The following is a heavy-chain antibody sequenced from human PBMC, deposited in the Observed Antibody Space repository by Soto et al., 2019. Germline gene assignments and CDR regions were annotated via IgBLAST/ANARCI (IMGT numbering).Heavy chain of an antibody. CDR2: IITILGIA. J-gene: IGHJ6*02. V-gene: IGHV1-69*02. Sequence: QVQLVQSGAEVKKPGSSVKVSCKASGGTFSTYTISWVRQAPGQGLEWMGRIITILGIANYAQKFQGRVTITAVKSTSTADMELSSLRSEDTAVYYCAQGTDCMDVWGQGTTGTVSS. CDR1: GGTFSTYT. D-gene: IGHD1-1*01. CDR3: AQGTDCMDV.